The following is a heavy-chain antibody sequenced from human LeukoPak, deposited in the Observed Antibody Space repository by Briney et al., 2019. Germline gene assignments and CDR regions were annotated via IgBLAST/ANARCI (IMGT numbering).Heavy chain of an antibody. Sequence: GRSLRLSCVASGFTFSSYGMSWVRQAPGKGLEWVSAISGSGGSTYYADSVKGRFTISRDNSKNTLYLQMNSLRAEDTAVYYCAKIFQWELRGYFDYWGQGTLVTVSS. CDR2: ISGSGGST. D-gene: IGHD1-26*01. CDR1: GFTFSSYG. J-gene: IGHJ4*02. V-gene: IGHV3-23*01. CDR3: AKIFQWELRGYFDY.